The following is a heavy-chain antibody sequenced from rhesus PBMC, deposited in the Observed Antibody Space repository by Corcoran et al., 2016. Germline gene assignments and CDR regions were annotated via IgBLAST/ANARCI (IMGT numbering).Heavy chain of an antibody. V-gene: IGHV4-76*01. CDR3: ARGLSWNYRLDY. CDR1: GYSISSGYD. D-gene: IGHD1-1*01. J-gene: IGHJ4*01. Sequence: QVQLQESGPGVVKPSETLSLTCAVSGYSISSGYDWSWIRQPPGKGLEWIGYIYCSSGSTNYHPSRKNRVTISKETSKNQFSLKLSSVTAADTAVYYCARGLSWNYRLDYWGQGVLVTVSS. CDR2: IYCSSGST.